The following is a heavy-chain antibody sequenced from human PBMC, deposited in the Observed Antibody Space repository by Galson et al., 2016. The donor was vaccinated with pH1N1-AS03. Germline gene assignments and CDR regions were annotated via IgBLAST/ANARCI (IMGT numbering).Heavy chain of an antibody. CDR3: ARTPAEMATISFDY. Sequence: SVKVSCKASGYTFTNYFMHWVRQAPGQGLEWTGVINPSGGTTRYAQKFQGRVTMTRDTSTSTVYMGLSRLRSADTAVYYCARTPAEMATISFDYWGQGTLVTVSS. D-gene: IGHD5-24*01. J-gene: IGHJ4*02. V-gene: IGHV1-46*01. CDR1: GYTFTNYF. CDR2: INPSGGTT.